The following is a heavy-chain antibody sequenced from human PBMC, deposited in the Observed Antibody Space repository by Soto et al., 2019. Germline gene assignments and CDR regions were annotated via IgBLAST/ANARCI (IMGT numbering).Heavy chain of an antibody. V-gene: IGHV4-4*02. CDR1: GDSISSSNW. J-gene: IGHJ4*01. Sequence: PSETLSLTCVVSGDSISSSNWWSWVRQPPGKGLEWIGKIYHTGSTNYNPSLKSRVTISVDKSRNQFSLKVSSVTAVDTAVYYCARGVLHWGQGTLVTVSS. CDR3: ARGVLH. CDR2: IYHTGST.